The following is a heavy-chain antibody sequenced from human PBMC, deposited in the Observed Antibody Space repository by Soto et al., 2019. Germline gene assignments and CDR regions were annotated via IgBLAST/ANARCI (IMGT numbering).Heavy chain of an antibody. J-gene: IGHJ4*02. V-gene: IGHV3-30*04. D-gene: IGHD6-13*01. Sequence: GGSLRLSCAASGFTFSSYAMHWVRQAPGKGLEWVAVISYDGSNKYYADAVKGRFTISRDNSKNTLYLQMNSLRAEDTAVYYCARGLAAGTSYCFDYWGQGTLVTGSS. CDR1: GFTFSSYA. CDR2: ISYDGSNK. CDR3: ARGLAAGTSYCFDY.